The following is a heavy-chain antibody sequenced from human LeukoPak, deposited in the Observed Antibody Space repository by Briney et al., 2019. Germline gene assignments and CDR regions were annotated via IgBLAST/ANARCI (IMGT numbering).Heavy chain of an antibody. CDR1: GFTFDDYA. CDR3: AKDSRSSWFNWFDP. CDR2: ISWNSGSI. D-gene: IGHD6-13*01. J-gene: IGHJ5*02. V-gene: IGHV3-9*01. Sequence: GRSLRLSCAASGFTFDDYAMHWVRQAPGKGLEWVSGISWNSGSIDYADSVKGRFTISRDNAKNSLYLQMNSLRAEDTALHYCAKDSRSSWFNWFDPWGQGTLVTVSS.